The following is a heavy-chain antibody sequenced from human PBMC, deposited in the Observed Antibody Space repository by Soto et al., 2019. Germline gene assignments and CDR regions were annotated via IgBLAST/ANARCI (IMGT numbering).Heavy chain of an antibody. CDR2: IYYGGKT. V-gene: IGHV4-39*01. Sequence: LCCSHTGTAMTRESDLWAWIRQPPGKGPEWVGSIYYGGKTHYNPSLKSRTTISVDRSRNQFSLQVSSVTAADTAVYYCAKNLPRTGRFDYWGQGTLVTLSS. CDR3: AKNLPRTGRFDY. CDR1: GTAMTRESDL. J-gene: IGHJ4*02.